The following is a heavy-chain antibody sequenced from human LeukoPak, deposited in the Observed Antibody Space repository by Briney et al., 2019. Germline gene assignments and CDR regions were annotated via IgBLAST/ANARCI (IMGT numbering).Heavy chain of an antibody. Sequence: PSETVSLTCTVSGGSISSSSYYWGWIRQPPGKGLEWIGSIYYSGSTYYNPSLKSRVTISLDTSKNQFSLKLSSVTAADTAVYYCARDGGGPSDYWGQGTLVTVSS. V-gene: IGHV4-39*07. CDR1: GGSISSSSYY. D-gene: IGHD3-16*01. J-gene: IGHJ4*02. CDR3: ARDGGGPSDY. CDR2: IYYSGST.